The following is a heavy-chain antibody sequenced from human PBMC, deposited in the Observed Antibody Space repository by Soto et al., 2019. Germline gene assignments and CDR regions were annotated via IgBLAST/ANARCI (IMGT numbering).Heavy chain of an antibody. CDR1: GGSISSYY. CDR3: ARMGVEGVSATPYWYFDL. J-gene: IGHJ2*01. V-gene: IGHV4-59*06. CDR2: IYYSGST. Sequence: SETLSLTCTVSGGSISSYYWSWIRQHPGKGLEWIGYIYYSGSTYYNPSLKSRVTISVDTSKNQFSLKLSSVTAADTAVYYCARMGVEGVSATPYWYFDLWGRGTLVTVSS. D-gene: IGHD3-16*01.